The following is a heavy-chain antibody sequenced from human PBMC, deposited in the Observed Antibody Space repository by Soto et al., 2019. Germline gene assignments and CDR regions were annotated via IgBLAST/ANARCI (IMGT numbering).Heavy chain of an antibody. CDR2: IGAYNGDT. D-gene: IGHD6-19*01. V-gene: IGHV1-18*01. CDR1: GYTFTSHG. J-gene: IGHJ4*02. CDR3: ARDRDRWAVAVPYYFHY. Sequence: GASVKVSCKASGYTFTSHGISWVRQAPGQGLEWMGWIGAYNGDTNYAQKFQDRVAMTTDTSTDTAYMELRSLRSDDTAVYYCARDRDRWAVAVPYYFHYWGQGTLVTVSS.